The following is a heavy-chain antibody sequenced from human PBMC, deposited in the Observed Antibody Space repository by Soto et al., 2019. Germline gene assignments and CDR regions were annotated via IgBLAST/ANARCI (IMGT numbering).Heavy chain of an antibody. CDR1: GGTFSSYA. V-gene: IGHV1-69*06. D-gene: IGHD2-15*01. CDR3: ARDLGPLCSGGSCYHNWFDP. J-gene: IGHJ5*02. Sequence: SVKVSCKASGGTFSSYAISWVRQAPGQGLEWMGGIIPIFGTANYAQKFQGRVTITADKSTSTAYMELSSLRSEDTAVYYCARDLGPLCSGGSCYHNWFDPWGQGTLVTVSS. CDR2: IIPIFGTA.